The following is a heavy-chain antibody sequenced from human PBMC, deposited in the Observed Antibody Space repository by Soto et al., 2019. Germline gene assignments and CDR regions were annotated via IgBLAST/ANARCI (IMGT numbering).Heavy chain of an antibody. CDR3: ARDPSEGSYYYGMDV. CDR2: INPSGGST. V-gene: IGHV1-46*01. J-gene: IGHJ6*02. CDR1: GYTLTSYY. Sequence: ASVKVSCKASGYTLTSYYMHWVRQAPGQGLEWMGIINPSGGSTSYAQKFQGRATMTRDTSTSTVYMELSSLRSEDTAVYYCARDPSEGSYYYGMDVWGQGTTVTVSS.